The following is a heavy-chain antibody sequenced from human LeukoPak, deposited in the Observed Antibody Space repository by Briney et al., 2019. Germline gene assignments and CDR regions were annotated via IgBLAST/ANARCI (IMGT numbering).Heavy chain of an antibody. J-gene: IGHJ3*02. V-gene: IGHV4-31*03. CDR3: ARRTLRYDAFDI. CDR2: IYYSGST. CDR1: GGSISSGGYY. D-gene: IGHD2-2*02. Sequence: SQTLSLTCTVSGGSISSGGYYWSWIRQHPGKGLEWIGYIYYSGSTYYNPSLKSRVTISVDTSKNQFSLKLSSVTAADTAVYYCARRTLRYDAFDIWGQGTMVTVSS.